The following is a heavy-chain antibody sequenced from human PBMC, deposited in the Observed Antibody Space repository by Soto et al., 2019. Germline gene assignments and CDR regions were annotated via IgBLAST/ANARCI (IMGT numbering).Heavy chain of an antibody. D-gene: IGHD2-15*01. CDR3: ARFKGYSYGSDYMDV. Sequence: PSETLSLTCTASGGSISSYYWSWIRQPPGKGLEWIGYIYYSGSTNYNPSLKSRVTISVDTSKNQFSLKLSSVTAADTAVYYCARFKGYSYGSDYMDVWGKGTTVTVSS. CDR1: GGSISSYY. CDR2: IYYSGST. J-gene: IGHJ6*03. V-gene: IGHV4-59*01.